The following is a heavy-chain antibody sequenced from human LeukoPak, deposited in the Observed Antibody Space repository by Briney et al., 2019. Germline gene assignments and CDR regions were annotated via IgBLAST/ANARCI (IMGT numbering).Heavy chain of an antibody. Sequence: AGGSLRLSCAASGFTFSNSAMSWVRQAPGKGLEWVSAISGSGGSTYYADSVKGRFTISRDHSKNTLYLQMNSLRAEDTAVYYCAKESSYTADVLRFLEWRSPPLYFDLWGRGTLVTVSS. CDR3: AKESSYTADVLRFLEWRSPPLYFDL. J-gene: IGHJ2*01. CDR1: GFTFSNSA. V-gene: IGHV3-23*01. CDR2: ISGSGGST. D-gene: IGHD3-3*01.